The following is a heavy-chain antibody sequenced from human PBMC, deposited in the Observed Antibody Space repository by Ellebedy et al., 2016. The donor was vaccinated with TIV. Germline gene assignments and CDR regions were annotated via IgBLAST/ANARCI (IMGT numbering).Heavy chain of an antibody. CDR1: GYTFTSYY. V-gene: IGHV1-46*04. Sequence: AASVKVSCKASGYTFTSYYMHWVRQAPGQGLEWMGIINPSGGSTSYAQKLQGRVTMTRDTYTSTVYMELSSLRSEDTAVYYCAREETYGSGTKDYGMDVWGQGTTVTVSS. J-gene: IGHJ6*02. CDR2: INPSGGST. CDR3: AREETYGSGTKDYGMDV. D-gene: IGHD3-10*01.